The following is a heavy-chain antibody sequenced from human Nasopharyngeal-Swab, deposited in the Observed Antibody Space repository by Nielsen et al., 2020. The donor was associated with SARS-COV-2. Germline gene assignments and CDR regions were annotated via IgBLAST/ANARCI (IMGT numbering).Heavy chain of an antibody. CDR3: ARDYKQWLVFDY. CDR2: IYYSGST. CDR1: GGSISSSSYY. D-gene: IGHD6-19*01. J-gene: IGHJ4*02. Sequence: SKTLSLTCTVSGGSISSSSYYWGWIRQPPGKGLEWIGSIYYSGSTYYNPSLKSRVTISVDTSKNQFSLKLSSVTAADTAVYYCARDYKQWLVFDYWGQGTLVTVSS. V-gene: IGHV4-39*07.